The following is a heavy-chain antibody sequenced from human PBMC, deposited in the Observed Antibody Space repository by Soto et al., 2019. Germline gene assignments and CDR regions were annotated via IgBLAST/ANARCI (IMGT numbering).Heavy chain of an antibody. CDR2: ISGSGGST. Sequence: GGSLRLSCAASGFTFSSYAMSWVRQAPGKGLEWVSAISGSGGSTYYADSVKGRFTISRDNSKNTLYLQMNSLRAEDTAVYYCAKDHWRALDSSGWWRYFQHWGQGTLVTVSS. D-gene: IGHD6-19*01. CDR3: AKDHWRALDSSGWWRYFQH. V-gene: IGHV3-23*01. J-gene: IGHJ1*01. CDR1: GFTFSSYA.